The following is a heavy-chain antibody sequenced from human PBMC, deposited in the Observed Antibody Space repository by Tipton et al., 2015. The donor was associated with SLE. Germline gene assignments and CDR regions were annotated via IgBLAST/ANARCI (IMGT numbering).Heavy chain of an antibody. J-gene: IGHJ6*03. CDR2: IYPDDSDT. Sequence: VQLVQSGAEVKKPGESLKISCKASGYSFTSYWIGWVRQVPGKGPDCMGIIYPDDSDTRYSPSFQGQVTISADKSNRIVSLLWSSLKASDTAMYYCARLGGYCSGGSCYYYYYMDVWGKGTTVTVSS. CDR3: ARLGGYCSGGSCYYYYYMDV. V-gene: IGHV5-51*03. D-gene: IGHD2-15*01. CDR1: GYSFTSYW.